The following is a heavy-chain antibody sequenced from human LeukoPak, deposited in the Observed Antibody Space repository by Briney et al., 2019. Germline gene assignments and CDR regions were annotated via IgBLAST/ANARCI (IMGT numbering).Heavy chain of an antibody. J-gene: IGHJ4*02. CDR2: IIPIFGTA. CDR1: GGTFSSYA. Sequence: GSSVKVSCKASGGTFSSYAISWVRQAPGQGLEWMGGIIPIFGTANYAQKFQGRVTITADESTSTAYMELSSLRSEDTAVYYCAADPRYYDSSGYDYWGQGTLVTVSS. CDR3: AADPRYYDSSGYDY. V-gene: IGHV1-69*01. D-gene: IGHD3-22*01.